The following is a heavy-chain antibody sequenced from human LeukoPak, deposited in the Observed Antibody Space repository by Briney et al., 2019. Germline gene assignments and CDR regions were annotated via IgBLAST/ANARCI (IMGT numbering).Heavy chain of an antibody. CDR2: ISYDGSNK. CDR3: ARDLYCGGDCYSGVSDY. CDR1: GFTFSSYA. D-gene: IGHD2-21*02. J-gene: IGHJ4*02. Sequence: GRSLRLSCAASGFTFSSYAMHWVRQAPGKGLEWVAVISYDGSNKYYADSAKGRFTISRDNSKNTLYLQMNSLRAEDTAVYYCARDLYCGGDCYSGVSDYWGQGTLVTVSS. V-gene: IGHV3-30-3*01.